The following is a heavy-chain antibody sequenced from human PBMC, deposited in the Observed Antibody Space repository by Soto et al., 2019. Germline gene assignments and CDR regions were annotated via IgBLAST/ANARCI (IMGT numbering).Heavy chain of an antibody. CDR2: IYYSGST. J-gene: IGHJ4*02. V-gene: IGHV4-39*01. Sequence: QLQLQESGPGLVKPTETLSLSCIVSGDSISSSGYYWGWVRHPPGKGLEWIASIYYSGSTYYNPSLKSRFPIPVVPSKTQSSLQLTSVTAADTAVYYCARHLSSRDFDYWGQGTLVTVSS. CDR1: GDSISSSGYY. CDR3: ARHLSSRDFDY. D-gene: IGHD6-19*01.